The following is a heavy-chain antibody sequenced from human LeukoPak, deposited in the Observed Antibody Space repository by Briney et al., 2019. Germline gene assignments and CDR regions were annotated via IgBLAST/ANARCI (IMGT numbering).Heavy chain of an antibody. Sequence: GGSLRLSCAASGFSVSDIYITWVRQSPGKGLEWVSLIHSGGNTYYADSVNGRFTISRDNSKNTLYLQMNSLRAEDTAVYYCAKGRGTMVRGVISVTFDYWGQGTLVTVSS. V-gene: IGHV3-53*01. J-gene: IGHJ4*02. CDR2: IHSGGNT. CDR1: GFSVSDIY. D-gene: IGHD3-10*01. CDR3: AKGRGTMVRGVISVTFDY.